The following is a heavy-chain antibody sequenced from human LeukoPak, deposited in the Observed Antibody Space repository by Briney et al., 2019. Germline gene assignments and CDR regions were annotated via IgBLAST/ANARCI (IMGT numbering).Heavy chain of an antibody. D-gene: IGHD3-22*01. CDR3: ARAAADYYDSSGYWGDY. J-gene: IGHJ4*02. V-gene: IGHV1-18*01. CDR1: GYTFTSYG. CDR2: ISAYNGNT. Sequence: GASVKVSCKASGYTFTSYGISWVRQAPGQGLEWMGWISAYNGNTNYAQKLQGRVTMTTDTSTSTAYMELRSLRSDDAAVYYCARAAADYYDSSGYWGDYWGQGTLVTVSS.